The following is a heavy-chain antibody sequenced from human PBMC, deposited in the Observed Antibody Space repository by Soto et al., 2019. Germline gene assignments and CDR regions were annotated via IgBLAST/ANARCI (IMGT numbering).Heavy chain of an antibody. CDR2: INGGNGNT. V-gene: IGHV1-3*01. Sequence: GLEWMGWINGGNGNTKYAQKFQGRVTITRDTSASTAYMELSSLRSEDTAVYYCARYMLLWFGMFPYAAAFDFWGHGT. D-gene: IGHD3-10*01. J-gene: IGHJ3*01. CDR3: ARYMLLWFGMFPYAAAFDF.